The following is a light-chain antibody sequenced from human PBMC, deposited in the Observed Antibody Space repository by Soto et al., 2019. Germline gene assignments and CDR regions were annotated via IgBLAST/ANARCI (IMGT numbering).Light chain of an antibody. Sequence: QAVVTQEPSLTVSPGGTVTLTCASSAGAVTGDCYPSWFQQQPGQAPRALIYETSKKHSWTPARFSGSLLGGKAALTLSTVQPEDEADYYCLLYCGDVGVFGGGTQLTVL. CDR1: AGAVTGDCY. CDR3: LLYCGDVGV. CDR2: ETS. J-gene: IGLJ3*02. V-gene: IGLV7-43*01.